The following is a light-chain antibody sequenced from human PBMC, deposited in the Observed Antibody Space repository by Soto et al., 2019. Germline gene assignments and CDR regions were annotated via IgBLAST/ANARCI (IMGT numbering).Light chain of an antibody. J-gene: IGLJ1*01. CDR1: SSDVGSYNR. CDR3: SSYTSSSTDV. V-gene: IGLV2-18*02. Sequence: QSALTQPPSVSGSPGQSVTISCTGTSSDVGSYNRVSWYQQPPGTAPKLMIYEVSNRPSGVPDRFSGSKSGNTASLTISGLQDEDEADYYCSSYTSSSTDVFGTGTKVTVL. CDR2: EVS.